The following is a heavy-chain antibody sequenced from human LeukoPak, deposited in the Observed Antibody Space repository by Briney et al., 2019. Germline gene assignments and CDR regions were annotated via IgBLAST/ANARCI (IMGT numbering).Heavy chain of an antibody. CDR2: IKQDGSEK. J-gene: IGHJ4*02. CDR1: GFTFSSSW. V-gene: IGHV3-7*03. D-gene: IGHD2-21*02. CDR3: ARGTYCAGDCYYYFDY. Sequence: GGSLRLSCAASGFTFSSSWLSWVRQAPGKGLEWVANIKQDGSEKTYVDSVKGRFTISRDNAKNSLYLQMNGLKAQETAVYYCARGTYCAGDCYYYFDYWGQGTLVAVSS.